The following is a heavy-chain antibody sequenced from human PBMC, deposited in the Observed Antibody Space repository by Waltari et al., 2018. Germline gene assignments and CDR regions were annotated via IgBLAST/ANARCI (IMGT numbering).Heavy chain of an antibody. J-gene: IGHJ5*02. Sequence: QVQLVESGGGLVQPGGSLRLSCAASGFTFSDYYMSWIRQAPGKGLEWISYISSSGNTGYYADSVKGRFTVSRDNAKNSLYLQMNSLGAEDTAVYYCARNKYYFETSDYYSWFDPWGHGTLVTVSS. CDR3: ARNKYYFETSDYYSWFDP. CDR1: GFTFSDYY. CDR2: ISSSGNTG. V-gene: IGHV3-11*01. D-gene: IGHD3-22*01.